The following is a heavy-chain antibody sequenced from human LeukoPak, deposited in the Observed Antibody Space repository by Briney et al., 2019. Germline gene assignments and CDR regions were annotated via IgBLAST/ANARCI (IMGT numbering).Heavy chain of an antibody. J-gene: IGHJ4*02. CDR1: GFTFGSFR. D-gene: IGHD6-13*01. V-gene: IGHV3-74*01. CDR3: ARGRGTAGYFDQ. Sequence: GGSLRLSCAASGFTFGSFRMYWVRQAPGKGPMWVSRINSDGSSTTYADSVRGRFTFSRDNAKNTLYLQMNSLRAEDTAVYYCARGRGTAGYFDQWGQGTLVTVSS. CDR2: INSDGSST.